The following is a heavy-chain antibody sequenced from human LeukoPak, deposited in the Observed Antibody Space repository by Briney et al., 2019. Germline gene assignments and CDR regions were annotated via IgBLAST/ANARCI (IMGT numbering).Heavy chain of an antibody. J-gene: IGHJ4*02. CDR1: GYTFTSYG. CDR2: ISVYNGNT. V-gene: IGHV1-18*04. CDR3: AREVRYCSSTSCPFDY. Sequence: GASVKVSCKASGYTFTSYGISWVRQAPGQGLEWRGWISVYNGNTNYAQKLQGRVTMTRDTSTSTAYIDLRSLRSDDTAVYYCAREVRYCSSTSCPFDYWGQGTLVTVSS. D-gene: IGHD2-2*01.